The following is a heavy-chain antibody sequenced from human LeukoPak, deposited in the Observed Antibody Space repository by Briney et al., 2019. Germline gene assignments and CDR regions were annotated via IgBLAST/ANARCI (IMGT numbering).Heavy chain of an antibody. V-gene: IGHV4-30-2*01. CDR2: IYHSGST. J-gene: IGHJ3*02. D-gene: IGHD1-14*01. Sequence: SETLSLTCAVSGGSISSGGYSWSWIRQPPGKGLEGIGYIYHSGSTYYTPSLKSRVTISVDRSQNQLSLKLSSVTAADTAVYYCARGTAEHDAFDIWGQGTMVTVSS. CDR3: ARGTAEHDAFDI. CDR1: GGSISSGGYS.